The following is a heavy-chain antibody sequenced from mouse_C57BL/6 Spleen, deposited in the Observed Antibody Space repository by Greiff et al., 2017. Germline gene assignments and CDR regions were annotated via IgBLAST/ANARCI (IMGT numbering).Heavy chain of an antibody. Sequence: VKLVESGGGLVKPGGSLKLSCAASGFTFSSYAMSWVRQTPEKRLEWVATISDGGSYTYYPDNVKGRFTISRDNAKNNLYLQMSHLKSEDTAMYYCARDYYGSSYYFDYWGQGTTLTVSS. CDR3: ARDYYGSSYYFDY. CDR2: ISDGGSYT. CDR1: GFTFSSYA. D-gene: IGHD1-1*01. J-gene: IGHJ2*01. V-gene: IGHV5-4*01.